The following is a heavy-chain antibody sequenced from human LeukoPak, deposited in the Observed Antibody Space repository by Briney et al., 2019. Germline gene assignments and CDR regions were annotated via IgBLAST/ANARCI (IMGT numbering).Heavy chain of an antibody. CDR2: IYYSGST. CDR1: GGSISSYY. D-gene: IGHD6-13*01. J-gene: IGHJ5*02. CDR3: ARRAAGGDNWFDP. Sequence: SETLSLTCTVSGGSISSYYWSWIRQPPGKGLEWIGYIYYSGSTNYNPSLKSRVTISVDTSKNQFSLKLSSVTAADTAVYYCARRAAGGDNWFDPWGQGTLVTVSS. V-gene: IGHV4-59*08.